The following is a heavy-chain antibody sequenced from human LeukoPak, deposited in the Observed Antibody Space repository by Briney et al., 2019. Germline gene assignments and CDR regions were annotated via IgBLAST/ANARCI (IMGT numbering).Heavy chain of an antibody. D-gene: IGHD6-13*01. CDR2: ISWDGGST. J-gene: IGHJ6*02. V-gene: IGHV3-43D*03. CDR1: GFTFDDYA. CDR3: ARVKEQLESHYGMDV. Sequence: GSLRLSCAASGFTFDDYAMHWVRQAPGKGLEWVSLISWDGGSTYYADSVKGRFTISRDNSKNSLYLQMNSLRAEDTALYYCARVKEQLESHYGMDVWGQGTTVTVSS.